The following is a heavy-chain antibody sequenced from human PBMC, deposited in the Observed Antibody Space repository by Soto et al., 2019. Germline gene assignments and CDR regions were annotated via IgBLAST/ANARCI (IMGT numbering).Heavy chain of an antibody. CDR3: AALEMSASKY. V-gene: IGHV3-23*01. J-gene: IGHJ4*02. CDR1: GFTFSSYG. Sequence: VQLLESGGGLVRPGGSLRLSCAASGFTFSSYGMSWVRRSPGKGLEWVSAISDSGGNTYYADSVRGRFTISRDNSKTTLFLQMNGLRAEDTAVYYCAALEMSASKYWGQGTLVTVSS. CDR2: ISDSGGNT.